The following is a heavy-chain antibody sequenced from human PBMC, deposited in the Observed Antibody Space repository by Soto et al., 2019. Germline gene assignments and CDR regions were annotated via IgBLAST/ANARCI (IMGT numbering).Heavy chain of an antibody. J-gene: IGHJ3*02. Sequence: PGGSLRLSCAASGFTFSDYYMSWIRQAPGKGLEWVSYISSSGSTIYYADSVKGRFTISRDNAKNSLYLQMNSLRAEDTAVYYCATTYCSSTSCYWNAFDIWGQGTMVTVSS. CDR1: GFTFSDYY. CDR2: ISSSGSTI. D-gene: IGHD2-2*01. CDR3: ATTYCSSTSCYWNAFDI. V-gene: IGHV3-11*01.